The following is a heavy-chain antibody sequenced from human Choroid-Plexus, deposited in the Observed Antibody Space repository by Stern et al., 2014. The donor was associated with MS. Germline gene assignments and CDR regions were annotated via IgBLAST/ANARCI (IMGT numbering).Heavy chain of an antibody. J-gene: IGHJ5*02. CDR3: AKDRHYLTYFFDH. CDR1: GFTFGSCA. Sequence: VHLVESGGGVVQPGRPLRLSCVASGFTFGSCALHLVRQAPGQVLESVTGVSYDGSNKYYADSVKGRFTITRDNSQNTLYMQMSSLRPEDTAVYYCAKDRHYLTYFFDHWGQGSLVTVSS. D-gene: IGHD2/OR15-2a*01. CDR2: VSYDGSNK. V-gene: IGHV3-30*18.